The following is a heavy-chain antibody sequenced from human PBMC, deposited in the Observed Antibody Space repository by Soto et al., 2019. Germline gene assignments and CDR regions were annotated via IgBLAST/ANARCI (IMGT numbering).Heavy chain of an antibody. Sequence: GGSLRLSCAASGFTFSSYGMHWVRQAPGKGLEWVAVISYDGSNKYYADSVKGRFTISRDNSKNTLYLQMNSLRAEDTAVYYCAKDHASGSGWYGIDYWGQGTLVTVSS. V-gene: IGHV3-30*18. CDR3: AKDHASGSGWYGIDY. CDR1: GFTFSSYG. D-gene: IGHD6-19*01. CDR2: ISYDGSNK. J-gene: IGHJ4*02.